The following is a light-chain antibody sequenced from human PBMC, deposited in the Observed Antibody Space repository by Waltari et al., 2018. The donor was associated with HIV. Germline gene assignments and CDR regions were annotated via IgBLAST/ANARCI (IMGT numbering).Light chain of an antibody. CDR3: VPYTGSGTSV. V-gene: IGLV8-61*01. J-gene: IGLJ2*01. CDR2: NTN. Sequence: QTVVTQEPSFSVSPGGAVTITCGLSSGSVSTTYYHSWYQHTPRQAPPTLIYNTNTRSSGVPDRFSGSILGNKAALNITGAQADDECDYYCVPYTGSGTSVVGGGTKLTVL. CDR1: SGSVSTTYY.